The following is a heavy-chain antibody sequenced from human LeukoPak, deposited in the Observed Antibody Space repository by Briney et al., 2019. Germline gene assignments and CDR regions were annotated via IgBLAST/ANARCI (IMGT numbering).Heavy chain of an antibody. CDR3: SRDLGGSYNDY. Sequence: GASVEVSCRASVYTFSTYYIHWVRQPPGQGLEWVGVINPSGGTTTYAQKFQGRVAMTRDTSTSTVYMELSSLRIEDTAVYYCSRDLGGSYNDYWGQGTMVTVSS. CDR1: VYTFSTYY. CDR2: INPSGGTT. D-gene: IGHD1-26*01. J-gene: IGHJ4*02. V-gene: IGHV1-46*01.